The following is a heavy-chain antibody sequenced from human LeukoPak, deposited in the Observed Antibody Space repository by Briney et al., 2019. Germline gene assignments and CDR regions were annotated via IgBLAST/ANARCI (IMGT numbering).Heavy chain of an antibody. J-gene: IGHJ4*02. CDR2: INPNSGGT. V-gene: IGHV1-2*02. CDR1: GYTFTGYY. CDR3: ARVPLIRLIEGPFDY. Sequence: ASVKVSCKASGYTFTGYYMHWVRQAPGQGLEWMGWINPNSGGTNYAQKFRGRVTMTRDTSISTAYMELSRLRSDDTAVYYCARVPLIRLIEGPFDYWGQGTLVTVSS.